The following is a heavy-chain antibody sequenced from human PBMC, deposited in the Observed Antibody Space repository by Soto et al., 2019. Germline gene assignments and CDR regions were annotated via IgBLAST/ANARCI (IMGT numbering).Heavy chain of an antibody. CDR1: VGTVRNYP. V-gene: IGHV1-69*02. CDR3: ARGPLVVLNYFES. CDR2: IFPLTDIP. J-gene: IGHJ4*02. Sequence: QVQLVQSGTEVKKPGSSVKVSCKASVGTVRNYPINWVRQAPGQGLEWMGSIFPLTDIPDYAQNFQARLTISADKSTSTAYMELSSLTSDDTAMYFCARGPLVVLNYFESWGQGTLVTVSS.